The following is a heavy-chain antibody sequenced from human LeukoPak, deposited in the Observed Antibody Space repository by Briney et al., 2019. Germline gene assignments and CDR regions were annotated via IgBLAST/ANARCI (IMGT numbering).Heavy chain of an antibody. V-gene: IGHV3-43*01. CDR2: ISWDGGST. J-gene: IGHJ4*02. CDR1: GFTFGDYT. D-gene: IGHD2-2*01. Sequence: GGSLRLSCAASGFTFGDYTMHWVRQAPGKGLEWVSLISWDGGSTYYADSVKGRFTISRDNSKNSLYLQMNSLRTEDTALYYCAKDSCSSTSCSLDYWGQGTLVTVSS. CDR3: AKDSCSSTSCSLDY.